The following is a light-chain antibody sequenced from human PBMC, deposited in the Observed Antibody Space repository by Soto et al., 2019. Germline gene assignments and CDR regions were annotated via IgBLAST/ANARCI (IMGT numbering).Light chain of an antibody. J-gene: IGKJ1*01. CDR2: DAS. CDR1: QSISRW. Sequence: DIQMTQSPSTRSASVGDRVTLTCRASQSISRWVAWYQQKPGKAPKLLVYDASSLESGVPSRFSGSGSGTEFTLTISSLQPDDFATYYCQQYNSYSTFGQGTKVDIK. CDR3: QQYNSYST. V-gene: IGKV1-5*01.